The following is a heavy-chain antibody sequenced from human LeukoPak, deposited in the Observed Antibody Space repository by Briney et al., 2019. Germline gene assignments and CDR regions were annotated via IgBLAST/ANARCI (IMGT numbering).Heavy chain of an antibody. CDR1: GGSISSCY. Sequence: SETLSLTCTVSGGSISSCYWSWIRQPPGKGLEWIGYIYYSGSTNYNPSLKSRVTISVDTSKNQFSLKLSSVTAADTAVYYCARNVDTAMVTGFDPWGQGTLVTVSS. V-gene: IGHV4-59*01. CDR2: IYYSGST. CDR3: ARNVDTAMVTGFDP. D-gene: IGHD5-18*01. J-gene: IGHJ5*02.